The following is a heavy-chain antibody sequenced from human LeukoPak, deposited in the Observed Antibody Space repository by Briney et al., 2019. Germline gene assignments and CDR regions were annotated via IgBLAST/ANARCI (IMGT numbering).Heavy chain of an antibody. Sequence: ASVQVSCKTSGYIFTGYWIHWVRQAPGQGLEWMGFINPNSGSTNYAQKFQGRVTMTSDTSISTAYLELSSLTSDDTAVYCCAREMRPATTTLVAYWGQGTLVTVSS. CDR1: GYIFTGYW. CDR2: INPNSGST. D-gene: IGHD1-1*01. V-gene: IGHV1-2*02. CDR3: AREMRPATTTLVAY. J-gene: IGHJ4*02.